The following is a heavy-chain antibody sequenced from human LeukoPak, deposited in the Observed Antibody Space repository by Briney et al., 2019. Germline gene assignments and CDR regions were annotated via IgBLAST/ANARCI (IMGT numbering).Heavy chain of an antibody. CDR1: GFTFSSYA. Sequence: PGGSLRLSCAASGFTFSSYAMSWVRQAPGKGLEWVSAISGSGGSTYYADSVKGRFTISRDNSKNTLYLQMNSLRDEDTAVYYCHYYDSSGYDFEDYWGQGTLVTVSS. D-gene: IGHD3-22*01. CDR2: ISGSGGST. CDR3: HYYDSSGYDFEDY. J-gene: IGHJ4*02. V-gene: IGHV3-23*01.